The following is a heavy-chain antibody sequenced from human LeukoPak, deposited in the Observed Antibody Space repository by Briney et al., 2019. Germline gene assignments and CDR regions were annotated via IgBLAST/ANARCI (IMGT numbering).Heavy chain of an antibody. D-gene: IGHD3-22*01. CDR1: GFTFDDYA. CDR3: ARDSGDYYDSSGYYYRPFDY. CDR2: ISWNSGSI. Sequence: GGSLRLSCAASGFTFDDYAMHWVRQAPGKGLEWVSGISWNSGSIGYADSVKGRFTISRDNAKNSLYLQMNSLRAEDTAVYYCARDSGDYYDSSGYYYRPFDYWGQGTLVTVSS. V-gene: IGHV3-9*01. J-gene: IGHJ4*02.